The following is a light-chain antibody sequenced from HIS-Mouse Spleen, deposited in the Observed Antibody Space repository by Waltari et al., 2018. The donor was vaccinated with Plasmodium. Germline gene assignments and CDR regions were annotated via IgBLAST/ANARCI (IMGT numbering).Light chain of an antibody. J-gene: IGKJ3*01. V-gene: IGKV3-15*01. CDR3: QQYNNWSFT. CDR2: GAS. Sequence: IVMTQSPATLSVSPGERATLSCRASQSVSSNLAWYQQKPGQAPRLLIYGASTRATGIPASFSCSGSGTEFTLTISSLQSEDFAVYYCQQYNNWSFTFGPGTKVDIK. CDR1: QSVSSN.